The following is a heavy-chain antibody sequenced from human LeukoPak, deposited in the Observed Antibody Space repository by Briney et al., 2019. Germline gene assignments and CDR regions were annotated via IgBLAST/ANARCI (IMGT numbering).Heavy chain of an antibody. D-gene: IGHD3-22*01. CDR2: INWNGGST. V-gene: IGHV3-20*04. Sequence: GGSLRLSCAASGFTFDDYGMSWVRQAPGKGLEWVSGINWNGGSTGYADSVKGRFTISRDDAKNTLYLQMNSLRAEDTAVYYCAKDRAYYDSSGYFGYWGQGTLVTVSS. CDR3: AKDRAYYDSSGYFGY. J-gene: IGHJ4*02. CDR1: GFTFDDYG.